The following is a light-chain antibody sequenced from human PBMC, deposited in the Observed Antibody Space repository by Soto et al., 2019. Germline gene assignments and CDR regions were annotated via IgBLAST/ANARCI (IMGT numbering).Light chain of an antibody. CDR3: GSWDSSVNAYV. Sequence: QSVLTQPPSVSAAPGQKVTISCSGSSSNIGGNSVSWSQQLPGTAAKLLIYDDNKRPSGIPDRFSRSTSGTSATLGITGFQTGDEADYYCGSWDSSVNAYVFGNGTKGTVL. CDR2: DDN. V-gene: IGLV1-51*01. J-gene: IGLJ1*01. CDR1: SSNIGGNS.